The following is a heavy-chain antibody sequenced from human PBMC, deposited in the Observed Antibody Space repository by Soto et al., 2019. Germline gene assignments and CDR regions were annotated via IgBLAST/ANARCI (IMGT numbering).Heavy chain of an antibody. J-gene: IGHJ4*02. V-gene: IGHV1-69*01. CDR2: IIPIFGTA. CDR1: GGIFSSYP. D-gene: IGHD3-22*01. Sequence: QEQLVQSGAEVKKPGSSVKVSCKASGGIFSSYPISWVRQPRGQGLEWMGGIIPIFGTANYAQKFQARVTITADESTNTAYMDLSSLKSEDTAIYYCARGGSGYVWFNEFWGQGTLVTVSS. CDR3: ARGGSGYVWFNEF.